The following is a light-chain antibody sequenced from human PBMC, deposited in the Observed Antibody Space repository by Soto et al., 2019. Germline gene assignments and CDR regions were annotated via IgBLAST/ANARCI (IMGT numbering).Light chain of an antibody. V-gene: IGKV1-39*01. CDR1: QSISSY. J-gene: IGKJ1*01. Sequence: IQMTQSPSSLSASVGDRVTITCRASQSISSYLNWYQQKPGKAPKLLIYAASSLQSGVPSRFSGSGSGTDFTLTISSLQPEDFATYYCQQSYSTRWTFGRGTKV. CDR3: QQSYSTRWT. CDR2: AAS.